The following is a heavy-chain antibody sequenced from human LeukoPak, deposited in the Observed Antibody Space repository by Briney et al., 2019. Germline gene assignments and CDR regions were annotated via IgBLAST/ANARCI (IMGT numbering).Heavy chain of an antibody. CDR3: AGRRVFDASFDY. V-gene: IGHV3-66*02. J-gene: IGHJ4*02. CDR1: GFTVSGNY. D-gene: IGHD3-10*02. Sequence: GGSLRLSCAASGFTVSGNYMSWVRQAPGKGLEWVSVIYSSDNTYYIDSVKGRFTISRDNSKNTLYLQMNSLRAEDTAVYYCAGRRVFDASFDYWGQGTLVTVSS. CDR2: IYSSDNT.